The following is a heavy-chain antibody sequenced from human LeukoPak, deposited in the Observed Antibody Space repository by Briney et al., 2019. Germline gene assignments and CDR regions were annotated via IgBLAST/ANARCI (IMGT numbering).Heavy chain of an antibody. D-gene: IGHD6-13*01. V-gene: IGHV3-21*01. CDR3: ARDQVVAALDY. J-gene: IGHJ4*02. Sequence: GGSLRLSCAASGFTFSSYSMNWVRQAPGKGLEWVSSISSSSSYIYHADSVKGRFTISRDNAKNSLYLQMNSLRAEDTAVYYCARDQVVAALDYWGQGTLVTVSS. CDR1: GFTFSSYS. CDR2: ISSSSSYI.